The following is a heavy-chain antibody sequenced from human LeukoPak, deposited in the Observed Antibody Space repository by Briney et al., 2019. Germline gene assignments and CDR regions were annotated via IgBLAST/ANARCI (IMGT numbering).Heavy chain of an antibody. CDR3: PRDRRYCSSTSCPRGFDY. J-gene: IGHJ4*02. Sequence: GVSLRLSCAASGFTFSSYAMQWVRQAPAKGLEGGAVISYDGSNKYYADSVKGRFTIARDNSKNKLYLQMNSLRAEDTAVYYCPRDRRYCSSTSCPRGFDYWGRGSLVTVCS. V-gene: IGHV3-30*04. CDR2: ISYDGSNK. CDR1: GFTFSSYA. D-gene: IGHD2-2*01.